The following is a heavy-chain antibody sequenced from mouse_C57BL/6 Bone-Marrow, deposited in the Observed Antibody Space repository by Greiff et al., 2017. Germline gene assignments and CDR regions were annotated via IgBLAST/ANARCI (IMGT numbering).Heavy chain of an antibody. CDR2: IYPRSGNT. CDR1: GYTFTSYG. J-gene: IGHJ2*01. CDR3: ASGLSYCDY. V-gene: IGHV1-81*01. Sequence: VMLVESGAELARPGASVKLSCKASGYTFTSYGISWVKQRTGQGLEWIGEIYPRSGNTYYNEKFKGKATLTADKSSSTAYMELRSLTSEDSAVYFCASGLSYCDYWGQGTTLTVSS.